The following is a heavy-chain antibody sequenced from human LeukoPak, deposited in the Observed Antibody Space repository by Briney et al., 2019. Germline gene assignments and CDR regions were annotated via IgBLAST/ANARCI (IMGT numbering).Heavy chain of an antibody. CDR2: IKSKTDGGTT. J-gene: IGHJ4*02. D-gene: IGHD6-19*01. Sequence: GGSLRLSCAASGFTFSNAWMSWVRQAPGKGLEWVGRIKSKTDGGTTDYAAPVKGRFTISRDDSKNTLYLQMNSLKTEDTAVYYCITDISGWSDGDYWGQGTLVTVSS. CDR3: ITDISGWSDGDY. V-gene: IGHV3-15*01. CDR1: GFTFSNAW.